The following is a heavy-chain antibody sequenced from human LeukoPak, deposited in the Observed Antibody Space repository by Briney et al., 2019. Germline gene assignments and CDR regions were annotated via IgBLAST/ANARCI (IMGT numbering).Heavy chain of an antibody. D-gene: IGHD3-9*01. V-gene: IGHV4-34*01. Sequence: PSETLSLTCAVYGGSFSGYYWSWIRQPPGKGLEWIGEINHSRSTNYNPSLKSRVTISVDTSKNQFSLKLSSVTAADTAVYYCARVHDILTGYNFDPWGQGTLVTVSS. CDR1: GGSFSGYY. CDR3: ARVHDILTGYNFDP. CDR2: INHSRST. J-gene: IGHJ5*02.